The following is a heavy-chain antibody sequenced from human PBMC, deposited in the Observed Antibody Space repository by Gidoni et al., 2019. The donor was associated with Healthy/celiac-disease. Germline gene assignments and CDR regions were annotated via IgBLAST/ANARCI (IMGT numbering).Heavy chain of an antibody. V-gene: IGHV3-23*01. D-gene: IGHD3-10*01. Sequence: EVQLLESGGGLVQPGGSLRLSCAASGFPFSSSAMRWVRQAPGTGLELVSAISGSGGSTYYADSVKGRFTISRDNSKNTLYLQMNSLRAEDTAVYYCAKDYYGSGGDAFDIWGQGTMVTVSS. CDR3: AKDYYGSGGDAFDI. CDR2: ISGSGGST. J-gene: IGHJ3*02. CDR1: GFPFSSSA.